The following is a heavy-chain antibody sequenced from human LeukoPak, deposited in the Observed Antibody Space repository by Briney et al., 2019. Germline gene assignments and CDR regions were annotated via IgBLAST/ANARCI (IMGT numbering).Heavy chain of an antibody. CDR1: GGSISSSSYY. J-gene: IGHJ5*02. CDR3: VRGFDP. CDR2: IYYSGST. V-gene: IGHV4-39*01. Sequence: PSETLSLTCTVSGGSISSSSYYWGWIRQPPGKGLEWIGSIYYSGSTYYNPSLKSRVTISVDTSKNQFSLRLTSVTAADTAMYYCVRGFDPWGQGTLVTVSS.